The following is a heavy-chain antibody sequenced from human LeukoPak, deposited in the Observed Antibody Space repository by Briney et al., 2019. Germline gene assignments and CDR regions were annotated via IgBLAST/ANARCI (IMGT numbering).Heavy chain of an antibody. CDR1: GFTFSTYW. Sequence: PGGSLRLSCAASGFTFSTYWMHWVRQAPGKGLGWVSRINTDGSSTSYADSVKGRFTISRDNAKNTLYLQMNSLRAEDTAVYYCARDKYCSSTSCPRGWFDPWGQGTLVTVSS. CDR2: INTDGSST. CDR3: ARDKYCSSTSCPRGWFDP. V-gene: IGHV3-74*01. J-gene: IGHJ5*02. D-gene: IGHD2-2*01.